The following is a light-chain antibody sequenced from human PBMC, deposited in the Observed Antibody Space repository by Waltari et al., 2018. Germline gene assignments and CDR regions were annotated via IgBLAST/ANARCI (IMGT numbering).Light chain of an antibody. CDR1: SSNIGNNA. CDR2: YDD. J-gene: IGLJ1*01. Sequence: QSVLTQPPSVSEAPKQRVTISCSGSSSNIGNNAVNWYQQLPGKSPKLLIYYDDLLSSGGSDRFSGSKSGTSASLAISGLQSEDEADYYCAVWDDTVSGYVFGSGTKVTVL. CDR3: AVWDDTVSGYV. V-gene: IGLV1-36*01.